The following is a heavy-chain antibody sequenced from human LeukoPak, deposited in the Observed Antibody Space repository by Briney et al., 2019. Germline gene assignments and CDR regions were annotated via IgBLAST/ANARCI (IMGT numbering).Heavy chain of an antibody. CDR1: GFTFSSYW. CDR2: IKQDGSQK. V-gene: IGHV3-7*01. Sequence: GGSLRLSCAASGFTFSSYWMSWVRQAPGKGLEWVANIKQDGSQKYVDSVKGRFTISRDNANNLLYLQMNSLRAEDTAVYYCARESFAARWDWGQGTLVTVSS. CDR3: ARESFAARWD. D-gene: IGHD6-6*01. J-gene: IGHJ4*02.